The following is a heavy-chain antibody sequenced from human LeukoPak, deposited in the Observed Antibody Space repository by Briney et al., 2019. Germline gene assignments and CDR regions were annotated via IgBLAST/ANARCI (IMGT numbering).Heavy chain of an antibody. CDR1: GFTFSSYG. J-gene: IGHJ3*02. V-gene: IGHV3-23*01. CDR3: AKHIIRDYVWGSYRSPGAFDI. CDR2: ISGSGGST. D-gene: IGHD3-16*02. Sequence: GGSLRLSCAASGFTFSSYGMIWVRKAPGKGLEWVSAISGSGGSTYYADSVKGRFTISRDNSKNTLYLQMNSLRAEDTAVYYCAKHIIRDYVWGSYRSPGAFDIWGQGTMVTVSS.